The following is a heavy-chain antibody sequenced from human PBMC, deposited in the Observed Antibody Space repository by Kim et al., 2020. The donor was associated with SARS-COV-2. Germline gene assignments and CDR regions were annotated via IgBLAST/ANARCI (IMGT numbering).Heavy chain of an antibody. J-gene: IGHJ6*02. Sequence: GGSLRLSCAASGFTFSSYAMHWVRQAPGKGLEWVAVISYDGTNKYYADSVKGRFTISRDNSKNTLYLQINSLRTEDTAVYYCARAAGGGYYYVMDVWGQG. CDR2: ISYDGTNK. CDR1: GFTFSSYA. D-gene: IGHD1-26*01. V-gene: IGHV3-30-3*01. CDR3: ARAAGGGYYYVMDV.